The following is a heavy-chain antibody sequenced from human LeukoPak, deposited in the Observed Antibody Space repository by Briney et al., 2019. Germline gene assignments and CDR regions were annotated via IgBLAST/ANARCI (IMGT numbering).Heavy chain of an antibody. V-gene: IGHV1-18*01. CDR1: GGTFSSYT. J-gene: IGHJ6*03. CDR2: ISAYNGNT. CDR3: ARDKAIFGVDYYYYYMDV. Sequence: ASVKVSCKASGGTFSSYTISWVRQAPGQGLEWMGWISAYNGNTNYAQKLQGRVTMTTDTSTSTAYMELRSLRSDDTAVYYCARDKAIFGVDYYYYYMDVWGKGTTVTVSS. D-gene: IGHD3-3*01.